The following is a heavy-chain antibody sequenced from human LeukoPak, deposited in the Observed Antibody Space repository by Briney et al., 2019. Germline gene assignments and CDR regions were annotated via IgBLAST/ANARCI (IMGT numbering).Heavy chain of an antibody. CDR3: ARGRGGSYDY. J-gene: IGHJ4*02. CDR1: GFTFSNYA. D-gene: IGHD1-26*01. V-gene: IGHV3-64*02. CDR2: ISSNGVKT. Sequence: GGSLRLSCAASGFTFSNYAMHWVRQGPGKGLEYVSAISSNGVKTYYAEPVKGRFTISRDNSDNTLYLQIGSLRAEDMGVYYCARGRGGSYDYWGQGTLVTVSS.